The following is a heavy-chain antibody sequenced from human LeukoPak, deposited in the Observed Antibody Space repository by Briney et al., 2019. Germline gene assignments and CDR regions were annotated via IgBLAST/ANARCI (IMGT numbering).Heavy chain of an antibody. CDR1: GGSISSYY. CDR3: ARIFPRHLYDFWSGYPWYFDL. CDR2: IYYSGST. J-gene: IGHJ2*01. V-gene: IGHV4-59*01. Sequence: SETLSLTCTVSGGSISSYYWSWIRQPPGKGLEWIGYIYYSGSTNYNPSLKSRVTISVDTSKNQFSLKLSSVTAADTAVYYCARIFPRHLYDFWSGYPWYFDLWGRGTLVTVSS. D-gene: IGHD3-3*01.